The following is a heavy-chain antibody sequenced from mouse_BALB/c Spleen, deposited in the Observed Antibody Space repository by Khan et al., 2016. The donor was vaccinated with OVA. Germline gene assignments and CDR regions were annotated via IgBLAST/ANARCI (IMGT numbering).Heavy chain of an antibody. CDR2: LSSGGSYT. V-gene: IGHV5-6*01. CDR1: GFTFSTYG. Sequence: EVELVESGGDLVKPGGSLKLSCAASGFTFSTYGMSWVRQTPDKRLEWVAALSSGGSYTYYPDSVKGRFIISRDNAKNTLYLQMSSLKSEDTAMYYCTRLAYYYNSGGFAYWGQGTLVTVS. J-gene: IGHJ3*01. CDR3: TRLAYYYNSGGFAY. D-gene: IGHD1-1*01.